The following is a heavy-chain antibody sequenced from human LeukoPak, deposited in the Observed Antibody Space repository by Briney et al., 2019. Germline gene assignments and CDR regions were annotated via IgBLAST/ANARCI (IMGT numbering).Heavy chain of an antibody. Sequence: HPGRSLRLSCAASGFTFSSYGMHWVRQAPGKGLEWVAVIWYDGSNKYYADSVKGRFTISRDNSKNTLYLQMNSLRAEDTAVYYCAKDYPAPDYYGSGAYSWGQGTLVTVSS. CDR1: GFTFSSYG. V-gene: IGHV3-33*06. CDR2: IWYDGSNK. D-gene: IGHD3-10*01. CDR3: AKDYPAPDYYGSGAYS. J-gene: IGHJ4*02.